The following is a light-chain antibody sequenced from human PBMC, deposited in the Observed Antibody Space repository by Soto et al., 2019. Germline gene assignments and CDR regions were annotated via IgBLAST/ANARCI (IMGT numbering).Light chain of an antibody. CDR2: AAS. J-gene: IGKJ2*01. CDR1: QGISSY. Sequence: AIRMTQSPSSFSASTGDRVTITCRASQGISSYLAWYQQKPGKAPNLLIYAASTFQSGVPSRFSGSGSGTDFTLPISCLQSEDFATSYCQQYYSYQYTFGLGTKLEIK. CDR3: QQYYSYQYT. V-gene: IGKV1-8*01.